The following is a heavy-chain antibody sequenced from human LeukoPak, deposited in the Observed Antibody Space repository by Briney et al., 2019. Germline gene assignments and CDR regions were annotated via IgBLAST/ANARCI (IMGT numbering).Heavy chain of an antibody. Sequence: PGGSLRLSCAASGFTFSSYGLHWVRQAPGKGLEWVALISYDGKNKYYSDSVTGRFTISRDNSKNTLYLQMNSLRGEDTAVYYCAAIVDTAMDFDYWGQGTLVTVSS. D-gene: IGHD5-18*01. CDR3: AAIVDTAMDFDY. V-gene: IGHV3-30*03. CDR1: GFTFSSYG. J-gene: IGHJ4*02. CDR2: ISYDGKNK.